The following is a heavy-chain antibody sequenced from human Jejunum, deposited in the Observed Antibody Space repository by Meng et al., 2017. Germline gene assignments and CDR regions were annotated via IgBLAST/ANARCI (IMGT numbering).Heavy chain of an antibody. CDR3: ARVILYSGSYYFDF. V-gene: IGHV4-61*01. CDR2: VYYSGHT. CDR1: CDYVSSDNDV. D-gene: IGHD1-26*01. J-gene: IGHJ4*02. Sequence: VRPRGSGPVPVWPSETLSLPCTVSCDYVSSDNDVWSWIRQPPGQGLEWIGYVYYSGHTDYNPSLKRRVTISIDKSTNQFSLRLSSVTAADTAVYYCARVILYSGSYYFDFWGQGTLVTVSS.